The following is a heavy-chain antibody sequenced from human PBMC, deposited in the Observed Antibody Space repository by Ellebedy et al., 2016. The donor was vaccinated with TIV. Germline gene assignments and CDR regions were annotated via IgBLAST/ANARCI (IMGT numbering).Heavy chain of an antibody. CDR2: IDWDDDK. Sequence: SGPTLVKPTQTLTLTCTSSGFSLSTTRVGVSWIRQPPGKALEWLARIDWDDDKFYSPSLRTRLSISKDTSKNQVVLTMPNVGPVDTATYYCARTDGSGWAFDSWGQGTLVTVSS. J-gene: IGHJ4*02. V-gene: IGHV2-70*04. CDR3: ARTDGSGWAFDS. CDR1: GFSLSTTRVG. D-gene: IGHD6-19*01.